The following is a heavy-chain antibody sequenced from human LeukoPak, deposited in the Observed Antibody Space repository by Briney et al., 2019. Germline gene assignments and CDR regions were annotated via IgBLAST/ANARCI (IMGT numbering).Heavy chain of an antibody. CDR2: INQDGSDK. V-gene: IGHV3-7*01. CDR3: ARDFQSAY. CDR1: GFTFSNYW. Sequence: GGSLRLSCAASGFTFSNYWMTWVRQAPGKGLEWVAKINQDGSDKSYVDSGKGRFTVSRDNAKNSLYLQMNSLRAGDTAVYYCARDFQSAYWGQGTLVTVSS. J-gene: IGHJ4*02.